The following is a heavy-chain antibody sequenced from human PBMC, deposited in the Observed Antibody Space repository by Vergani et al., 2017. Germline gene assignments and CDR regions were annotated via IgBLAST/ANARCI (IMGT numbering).Heavy chain of an antibody. CDR3: ARDNARHDYWSGVHGY. Sequence: VQLVESGGGLVKPGGSLRLSCAASGFTFSSYSMNWVRQAPGKGLEWVSSISSSSSYIYYADSVKGRFTISRDNAKNSLYLQRNSLRAEDTAVYYCARDNARHDYWSGVHGYWGQGTLVTVSS. D-gene: IGHD3-3*01. J-gene: IGHJ4*02. V-gene: IGHV3-21*01. CDR2: ISSSSSYI. CDR1: GFTFSSYS.